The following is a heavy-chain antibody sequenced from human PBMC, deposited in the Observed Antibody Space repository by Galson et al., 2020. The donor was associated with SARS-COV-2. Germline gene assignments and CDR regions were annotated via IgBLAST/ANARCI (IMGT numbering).Heavy chain of an antibody. CDR1: SGSINNYY. CDR3: ASSPTYPKYHFDH. D-gene: IGHD2-2*01. CDR2: IYYTGTT. V-gene: IGHV4-59*13. J-gene: IGHJ4*01. Sequence: SETLSLTCTVSSGSINNYYWNWIRQPPGKGLEWIGFIYYTGTTNYNPSLRSRVSTSMDTSKNQFSLQLTSVAAADAAVYSWASSPTYPKYHFDHWGHGTLVTVSS.